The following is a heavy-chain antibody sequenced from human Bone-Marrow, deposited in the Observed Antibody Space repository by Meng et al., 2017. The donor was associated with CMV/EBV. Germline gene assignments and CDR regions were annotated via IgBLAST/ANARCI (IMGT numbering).Heavy chain of an antibody. CDR1: GFRVDEDD. D-gene: IGHD2-8*02. J-gene: IGHJ5*02. Sequence: ETLSLTCGISGFRVDEDDMAWVRQAPGRGLEWVSSIDRNGETATYAESVKGRFTISRDNIRNSLYLQMRSLRVDDTALYYCAKDRKGTGWWLDLWGQGSLVTVSS. CDR2: IDRNGETA. V-gene: IGHV3-20*04. CDR3: AKDRKGTGWWLDL.